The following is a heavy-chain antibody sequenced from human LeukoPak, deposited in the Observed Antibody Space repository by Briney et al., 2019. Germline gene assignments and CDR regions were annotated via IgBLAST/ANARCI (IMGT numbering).Heavy chain of an antibody. CDR1: GFTFSSYA. V-gene: IGHV3-23*01. D-gene: IGHD6-6*01. CDR2: ISGSGGIT. J-gene: IGHJ4*02. CDR3: AKVDRLYSSSATLDY. Sequence: GGFLRLSCAASGFTFSSYAMSWVRQAPGKGLEWVSGISGSGGITYYADSVKGRFTLSRDNSNNTLYLQMNSLRADDTAVYYCAKVDRLYSSSATLDYWGQGTLVTVSS.